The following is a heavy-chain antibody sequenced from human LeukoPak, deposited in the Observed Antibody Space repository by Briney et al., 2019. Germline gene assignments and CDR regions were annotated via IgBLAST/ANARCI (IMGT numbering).Heavy chain of an antibody. D-gene: IGHD4-17*01. CDR2: INHSGST. Sequence: SETLSLTCAVYGGSFSGYYWSWIRQPPGKGLEWIGEINHSGSTNYNPSLKSRVTISVDTSKNQFSLKLSSVTAADTAVYYCARVGVTTLSGYYYYMDVWGKGTTVTVS. V-gene: IGHV4-34*01. J-gene: IGHJ6*03. CDR1: GGSFSGYY. CDR3: ARVGVTTLSGYYYYMDV.